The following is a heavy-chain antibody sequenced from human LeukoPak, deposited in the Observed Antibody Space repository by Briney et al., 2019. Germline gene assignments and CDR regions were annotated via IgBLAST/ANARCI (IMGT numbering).Heavy chain of an antibody. J-gene: IGHJ4*02. CDR1: GFTFSSYA. D-gene: IGHD1-26*01. V-gene: IGHV3-30-3*01. Sequence: PGGSLRLSCAASGFTFSSYAMHWVRQAPGKGLEWVAVISYDGSNKYYADSVKGRFTISRDNSKNTLYLQMNSLRAEDTAVYYCAKEVGALENYWGQGTLVTVSS. CDR3: AKEVGALENY. CDR2: ISYDGSNK.